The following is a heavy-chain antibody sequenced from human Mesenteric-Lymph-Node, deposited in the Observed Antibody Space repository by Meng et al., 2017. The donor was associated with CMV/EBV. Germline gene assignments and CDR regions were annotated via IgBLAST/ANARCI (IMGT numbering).Heavy chain of an antibody. Sequence: GESLKISCQGSGYSFVNYWIGWVRQMPGKGLEWMGIIYPADSDTRYSPSFQGQVTISADRPINTAYLQWSSLKASDTAMYYCARVHGTYYYDSSGYRHFDYWGQGTLVTVSS. J-gene: IGHJ4*02. CDR2: IYPADSDT. CDR1: GYSFVNYW. CDR3: ARVHGTYYYDSSGYRHFDY. V-gene: IGHV5-51*04. D-gene: IGHD3-22*01.